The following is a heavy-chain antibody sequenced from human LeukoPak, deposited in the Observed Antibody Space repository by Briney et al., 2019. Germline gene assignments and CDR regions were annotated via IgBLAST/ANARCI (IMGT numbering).Heavy chain of an antibody. Sequence: GESPKISRKGSGYSFTTYWIGWVRQMPGRTLEWIGIIYPGGSEVRYSPSLQGQVTISADKSISTAYLQWSSLKASDNAIYYCARYPPGYYGMDVWGHGTTVTVSS. CDR1: GYSFTTYW. V-gene: IGHV5-51*01. CDR2: IYPGGSEV. J-gene: IGHJ6*02. CDR3: ARYPPGYYGMDV.